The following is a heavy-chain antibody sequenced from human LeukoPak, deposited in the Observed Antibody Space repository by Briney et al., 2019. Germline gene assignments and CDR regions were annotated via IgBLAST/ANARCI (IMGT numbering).Heavy chain of an antibody. CDR2: ISGSGGST. CDR3: ARDGPAVPGQSRAFDV. Sequence: PGGSLRLSCAASGFTFSSNAMSWVRQAPGKRLEWVSDISGSGGSTYCADPVKGRFTISRDNSKNTLYLQMNSLRAEDAAVYYCARDGPAVPGQSRAFDVWGQGTMVTVSS. D-gene: IGHD3-10*01. CDR1: GFTFSSNA. J-gene: IGHJ3*01. V-gene: IGHV3-23*01.